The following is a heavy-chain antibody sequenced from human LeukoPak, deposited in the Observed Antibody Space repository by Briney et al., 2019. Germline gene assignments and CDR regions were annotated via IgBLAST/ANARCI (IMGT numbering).Heavy chain of an antibody. CDR2: ISPNSGGT. V-gene: IGHV1-2*02. Sequence: ASVKVSCKTSGYTFTGYYIHWVRQAPGQGLEWMGWISPNSGGTSYAQKFQGRVTMTRDTSISTAYMDLSRLTSDDTAVYYCARSKLGASDAFDIWGQGTMVTVSS. J-gene: IGHJ3*02. D-gene: IGHD1-26*01. CDR1: GYTFTGYY. CDR3: ARSKLGASDAFDI.